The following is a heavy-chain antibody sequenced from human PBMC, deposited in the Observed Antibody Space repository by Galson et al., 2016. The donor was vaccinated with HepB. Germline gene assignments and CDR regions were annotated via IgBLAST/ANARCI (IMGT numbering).Heavy chain of an antibody. Sequence: SLRLSCAASGFTFGDYGMSWVRQAPGKGLEWVSGISGGGGSTYDAGSVKGRFTISRDNSKNTLYLQMNSLRAEDTAVYYCAKDAMVVPAAEFVSWGQGTLVTVSS. J-gene: IGHJ4*02. CDR1: GFTFGDYG. V-gene: IGHV3-23*01. CDR3: AKDAMVVPAAEFVS. D-gene: IGHD2-2*01. CDR2: ISGGGGST.